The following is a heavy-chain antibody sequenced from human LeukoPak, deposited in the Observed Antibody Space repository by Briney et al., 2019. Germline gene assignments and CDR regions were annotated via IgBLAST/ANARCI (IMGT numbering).Heavy chain of an antibody. Sequence: ASVKVSXKASGYTFTSYGISWVRQAPGQGLEWMGWISAYNGNTNYAQKLQGRATMTTDTSTSTAYMELRSLRSDDTAVYYCARMPYYDFWSGPEYYFDYWGQGTLVTVSS. CDR2: ISAYNGNT. CDR1: GYTFTSYG. J-gene: IGHJ4*02. CDR3: ARMPYYDFWSGPEYYFDY. V-gene: IGHV1-18*01. D-gene: IGHD3-3*01.